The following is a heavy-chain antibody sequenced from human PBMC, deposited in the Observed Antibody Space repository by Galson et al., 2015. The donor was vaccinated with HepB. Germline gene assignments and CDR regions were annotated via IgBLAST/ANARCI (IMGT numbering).Heavy chain of an antibody. D-gene: IGHD3-10*01. CDR3: ARAFSASGSSGYFDY. J-gene: IGHJ4*02. Sequence: SLRLSCAASGFTFSPYAMSWVRQAPGQGLQWVSGISATGFSTYYADSVKGRFTISRDNSKNTLYLRMNSLRAEDTALYYCARAFSASGSSGYFDYWGQGTPVTVSS. V-gene: IGHV3-23*01. CDR1: GFTFSPYA. CDR2: ISATGFST.